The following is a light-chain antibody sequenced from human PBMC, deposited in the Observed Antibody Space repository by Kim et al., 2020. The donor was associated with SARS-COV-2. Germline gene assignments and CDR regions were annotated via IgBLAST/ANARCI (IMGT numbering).Light chain of an antibody. CDR1: SSDVGSYNY. CDR2: AVS. V-gene: IGLV2-14*03. Sequence: QSITLSCTGTSSDVGSYNYVSWYQQHPNKAPKLIIYAVSNRPSGVSTRFSCSKSGNTASLTISGLQAEDEADYYCSSYRRSITNYVFGTGTKVTVL. CDR3: SSYRRSITNYV. J-gene: IGLJ1*01.